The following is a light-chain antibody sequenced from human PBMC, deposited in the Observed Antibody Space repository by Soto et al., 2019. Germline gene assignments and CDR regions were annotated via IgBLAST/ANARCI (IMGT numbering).Light chain of an antibody. CDR3: SSYTSSSTRHVV. V-gene: IGLV2-14*01. Sequence: QSVLTQPASVSGSPGQSITISCTGTSSDVGGYNYVSWYQQHPGKAPKLMIYEVSNRPSGVSNRFSGSKSGNTASLTISGLQAEDEADYYCSSYTSSSTRHVVFGGGTKVTVL. CDR1: SSDVGGYNY. J-gene: IGLJ2*01. CDR2: EVS.